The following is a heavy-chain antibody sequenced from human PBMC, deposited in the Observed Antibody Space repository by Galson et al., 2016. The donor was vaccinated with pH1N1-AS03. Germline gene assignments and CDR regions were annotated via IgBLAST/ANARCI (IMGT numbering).Heavy chain of an antibody. CDR3: ANDFNYDFWSGYSFY. J-gene: IGHJ4*02. D-gene: IGHD3/OR15-3a*01. Sequence: WVRQAPGQGLEWVAIISFDGTNKYYADSVKGRFSISRDNSKNTLFLQMIALRAEDTAVYYCANDFNYDFWSGYSFYWGQGALGTVSS. V-gene: IGHV3-30*18. CDR2: ISFDGTNK.